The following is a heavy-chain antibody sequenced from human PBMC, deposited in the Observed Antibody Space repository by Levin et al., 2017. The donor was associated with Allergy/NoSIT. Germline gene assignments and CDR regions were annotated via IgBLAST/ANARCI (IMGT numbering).Heavy chain of an antibody. Sequence: AGGSLRLSCAASGFTFSSYAMSWVRQAPGKGLEWVSAISGSGGSTYYADSVKGRFTISRDNSKNTLYLQMNSLRAEDTAVYYCAKGPAYYDFWSGYANWFDPWGQGTLVTVSS. D-gene: IGHD3-3*01. CDR2: ISGSGGST. CDR1: GFTFSSYA. J-gene: IGHJ5*02. CDR3: AKGPAYYDFWSGYANWFDP. V-gene: IGHV3-23*01.